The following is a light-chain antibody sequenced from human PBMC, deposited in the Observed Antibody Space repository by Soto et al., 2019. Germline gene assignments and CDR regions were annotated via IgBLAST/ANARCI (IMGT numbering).Light chain of an antibody. CDR3: QQYGSSRFT. CDR2: GAS. Sequence: EIVLTQSPGTLSLSPGERATLSCRASQSVSSSYLAWYRQKPGQPPRLLIYGASSRATGIPDRFSGSGSGTDFTLTISRLEPEDFAVYYCQQYGSSRFTFGGGTKVEIK. CDR1: QSVSSSY. J-gene: IGKJ4*01. V-gene: IGKV3-20*01.